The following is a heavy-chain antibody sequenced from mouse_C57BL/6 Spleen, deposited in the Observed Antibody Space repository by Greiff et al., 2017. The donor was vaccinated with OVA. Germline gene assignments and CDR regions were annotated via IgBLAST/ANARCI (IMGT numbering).Heavy chain of an antibody. J-gene: IGHJ4*01. D-gene: IGHD2-4*01. V-gene: IGHV1-7*01. CDR2: INPSSGYT. CDR1: GYTFTSYW. CDR3: ARADYDVAMDY. Sequence: VQLQQSGAELAKPGASVKLSCKASGYTFTSYWMHWVKQRPGQGLEWIGYINPSSGYTKYNQKFKNKATLTADKSSSTAYMQLSSLTYEDAAVYYCARADYDVAMDYWGQGTSVTVAS.